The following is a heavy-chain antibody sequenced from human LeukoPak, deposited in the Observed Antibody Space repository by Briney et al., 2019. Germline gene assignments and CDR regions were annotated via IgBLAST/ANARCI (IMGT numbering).Heavy chain of an antibody. CDR1: GGSISSGGYS. D-gene: IGHD2-2*01. J-gene: IGHJ6*04. V-gene: IGHV4-30-2*01. CDR3: ARVVSVVVPAAWGDYGMDV. CDR2: IYHSGST. Sequence: SQTLSLTCAVSGGSISSGGYSWSWIRQPPGKGLEWIGYIYHSGSTYYNPSLKSRVTISVDRSKNQFSLKLSSVTAADTAVYYCARVVSVVVPAAWGDYGMDVWGKGSLVIVSS.